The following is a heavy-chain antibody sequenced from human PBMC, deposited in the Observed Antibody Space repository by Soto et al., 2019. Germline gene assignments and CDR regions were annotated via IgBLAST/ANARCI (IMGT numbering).Heavy chain of an antibody. J-gene: IGHJ4*02. CDR3: ARGAVGLGPRRGFDY. CDR2: IYYSGST. V-gene: IGHV4-59*01. D-gene: IGHD6-19*01. CDR1: GGSISSYY. Sequence: SETLSLTCTVSGGSISSYYWSWIRQPPGKGLEWIGYIYYSGSTNYNPSLKSRVTISVDTSKNQFSLKLSSVTAADTAVYYCARGAVGLGPRRGFDYWGQGTLVTVSS.